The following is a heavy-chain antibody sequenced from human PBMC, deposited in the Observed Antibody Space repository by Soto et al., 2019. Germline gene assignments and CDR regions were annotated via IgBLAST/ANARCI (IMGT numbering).Heavy chain of an antibody. J-gene: IGHJ6*02. CDR1: GGSISSYY. D-gene: IGHD2-21*02. CDR2: IYYSGST. V-gene: IGHV4-59*01. Sequence: SETLSLTCTVSGGSISSYYWSWIRQPPGKGLEWIGYIYYSGSTNYNPSLKSRVTISVDTSKNLFSLKLSSVTAADTAVYYCARESTSPTAGHGYYGMDVWGQGTTVT. CDR3: ARESTSPTAGHGYYGMDV.